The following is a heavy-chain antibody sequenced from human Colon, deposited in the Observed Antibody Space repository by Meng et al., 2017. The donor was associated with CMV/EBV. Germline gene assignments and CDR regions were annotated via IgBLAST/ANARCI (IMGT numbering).Heavy chain of an antibody. CDR2: IANGHDT. Sequence: GGSLRPSCTASGFPFSDYDMHWVRQVTGKGLEWLSSIANGHDTYYADSVKGRFTIFRENAKNSLYLQMNSLTVEDTAVYFCARGRLHGFAAWGQGTLVTVSS. V-gene: IGHV3-13*01. D-gene: IGHD3-10*01. J-gene: IGHJ5*02. CDR3: ARGRLHGFAA. CDR1: GFPFSDYD.